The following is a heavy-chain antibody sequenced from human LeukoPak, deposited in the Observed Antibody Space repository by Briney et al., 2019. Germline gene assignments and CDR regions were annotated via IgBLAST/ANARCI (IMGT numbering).Heavy chain of an antibody. CDR2: TYYRSKWYY. V-gene: IGHV6-1*01. J-gene: IGHJ4*01. D-gene: IGHD2/OR15-2a*01. CDR1: GDSVSRNTAA. CDR3: ARGFSLDY. Sequence: SQTLSLTCAISGDSVSRNTAAWYWIRQSPSRGLEWLGRTYYRSKWYYDYAVSVKSRIIINPDTSKNQFSLQLNSVTPEDTAVYYCARGFSLDYWGHGTLVTVSS.